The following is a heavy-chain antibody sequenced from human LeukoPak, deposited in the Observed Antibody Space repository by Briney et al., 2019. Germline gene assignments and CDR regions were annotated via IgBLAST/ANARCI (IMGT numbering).Heavy chain of an antibody. J-gene: IGHJ4*02. Sequence: ASVKVSCKASGYTFTGYYMHWVRQAPGQGVEWMGWINPNSGGTNYAQKFQGRVTMTRDTSISTAYMELSSLRSEDTAVYYCARVDSTSPHELDYWGQGTLVTVSS. CDR2: INPNSGGT. D-gene: IGHD3-22*01. V-gene: IGHV1-2*02. CDR3: ARVDSTSPHELDY. CDR1: GYTFTGYY.